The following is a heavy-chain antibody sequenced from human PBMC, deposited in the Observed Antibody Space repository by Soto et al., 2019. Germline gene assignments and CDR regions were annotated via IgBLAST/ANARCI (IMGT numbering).Heavy chain of an antibody. CDR1: GGSFSGYY. D-gene: IGHD3-10*01. V-gene: IGHV4-34*01. Sequence: PSETLSLTCAVYGGSFSGYYWSWIRQPPGKGLEWIGEINHSGSTNYNPSLKSRVTISVDTSKNQFSLKLSSVTAADTAVYYCARLRRDYGSGSYYNNRFYYYGMDVWGQGTTVTVSS. J-gene: IGHJ6*02. CDR3: ARLRRDYGSGSYYNNRFYYYGMDV. CDR2: INHSGST.